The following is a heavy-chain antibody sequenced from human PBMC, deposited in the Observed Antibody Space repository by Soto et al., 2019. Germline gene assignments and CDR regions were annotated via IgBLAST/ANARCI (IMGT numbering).Heavy chain of an antibody. CDR2: IIPILGIA. Sequence: QVQLVQSGAEVKKPGSSVKVSCKASGGTFSSYTIXWXXXXXXXXXXXMGRIIPILGIANYAQKFQGRVTITADKXXXXXXXXXXXXXXXXXXXXXXXXXXXXXXXXDAFDIWGQGTMVTVSS. CDR1: GGTFSSYT. J-gene: IGHJ3*02. CDR3: XXXXXXXXXXDAFDI. V-gene: IGHV1-69*02.